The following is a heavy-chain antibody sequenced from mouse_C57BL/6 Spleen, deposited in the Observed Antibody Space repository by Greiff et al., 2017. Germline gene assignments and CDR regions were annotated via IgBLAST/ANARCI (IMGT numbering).Heavy chain of an antibody. Sequence: LQESGAELVRPGASVTLSCKASGYTFTDYEMHWVKQTPVHGLEWIGAIDPETGGTAYNQKFKGKAILTADKSSSTAYMELRSLTSEDSAVYYCTNKLGPFDYWGQGTTLTVSS. CDR3: TNKLGPFDY. V-gene: IGHV1-15*01. J-gene: IGHJ2*01. CDR2: IDPETGGT. CDR1: GYTFTDYE. D-gene: IGHD4-1*01.